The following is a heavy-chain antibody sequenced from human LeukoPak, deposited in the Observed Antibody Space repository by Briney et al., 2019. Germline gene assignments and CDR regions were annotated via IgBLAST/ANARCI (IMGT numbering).Heavy chain of an antibody. CDR2: ISAYNGNT. CDR1: GYTFTSYG. D-gene: IGHD5-18*01. CDR3: ARDQSDTAMADDY. Sequence: ASVKVSCKASGYTFTSYGISWVRQGPGQGLEWMGWISAYNGNTNYAQKLQGRVTMTTDTSTSTAHMELRSLRSDDTAVYYCARDQSDTAMADDYWGQGTLVTVSS. J-gene: IGHJ4*02. V-gene: IGHV1-18*01.